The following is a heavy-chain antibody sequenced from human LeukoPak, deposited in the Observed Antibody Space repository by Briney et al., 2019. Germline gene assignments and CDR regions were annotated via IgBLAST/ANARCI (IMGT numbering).Heavy chain of an antibody. J-gene: IGHJ4*02. Sequence: GGSLRLSSAVSGITLSNYGMSWVRQAPGKGLEWVAGISDGGGRTNYADSVKGRFTISRDNPKNTLYLQMNSLRAEDTAVYFCAKRGVVIRVILVGFHKEAYYFDSWGQGALVTVSS. CDR3: AKRGVVIRVILVGFHKEAYYFDS. D-gene: IGHD3-22*01. CDR1: GITLSNYG. V-gene: IGHV3-23*01. CDR2: ISDGGGRT.